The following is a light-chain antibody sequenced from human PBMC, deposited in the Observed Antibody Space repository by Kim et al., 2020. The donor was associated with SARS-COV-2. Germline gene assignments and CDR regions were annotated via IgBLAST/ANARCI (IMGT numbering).Light chain of an antibody. CDR1: NIGFKS. V-gene: IGLV3-21*04. J-gene: IGLJ2*01. Sequence: APGKTAKITCGASNIGFKSVHWYQQRPGQAPVPGMYYSKDRPSGIPERFSGSNSGNTATLTISRVEVGDEADYYCQVWDNSRDVVVFGGGTQLTVL. CDR3: QVWDNSRDVVV. CDR2: YSK.